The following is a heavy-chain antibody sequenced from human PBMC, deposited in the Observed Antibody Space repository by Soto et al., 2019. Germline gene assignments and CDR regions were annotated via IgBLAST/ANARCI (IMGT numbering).Heavy chain of an antibody. D-gene: IGHD6-19*01. CDR3: AHMRQITSGWPYYFDY. Sequence: QITLKESGPTLVKPTQTLTLTCTFSGFSLSTSGVGVGWIRQPPGKALEWLALIYWDDDKRYSPSLKSRLTITKDTSKNQVVLTMTNMDPVDTATYYCAHMRQITSGWPYYFDYWGQGTLATVSS. V-gene: IGHV2-5*02. J-gene: IGHJ4*02. CDR2: IYWDDDK. CDR1: GFSLSTSGVG.